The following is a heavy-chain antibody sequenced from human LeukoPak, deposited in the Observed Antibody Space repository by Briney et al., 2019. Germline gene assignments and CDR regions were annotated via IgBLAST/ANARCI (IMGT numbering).Heavy chain of an antibody. CDR3: ARVYDSSGFYFDY. CDR1: GGSISSYY. V-gene: IGHV4-59*01. CDR2: IYYSGNT. D-gene: IGHD3-22*01. J-gene: IGHJ4*02. Sequence: SVTLSLTCTVSGGSISSYYWSWIRQPPGKGLEWVGYIYYSGNTNFNPSLKSRVTISVDTSKNQFSLKLSSVTAADTAVYYCARVYDSSGFYFDYWGQGTLVTVSS.